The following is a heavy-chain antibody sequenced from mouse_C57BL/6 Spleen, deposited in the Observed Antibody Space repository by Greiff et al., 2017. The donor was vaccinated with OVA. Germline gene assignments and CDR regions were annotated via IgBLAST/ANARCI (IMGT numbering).Heavy chain of an antibody. J-gene: IGHJ4*01. D-gene: IGHD2-5*01. CDR3: ARRDSNYGDYAMDY. CDR2: FHPYNDDT. Sequence: VQLQESGAELVKPGASVKMSCKASGYTFTTYPIEWMKQNHGKSLEWIGNFHPYNDDTKYNEKFKGKATLTVEKSSSTVYLELSRLTSDDSAVYYCARRDSNYGDYAMDYWGQGTSVTVSS. V-gene: IGHV1-47*01. CDR1: GYTFTTYP.